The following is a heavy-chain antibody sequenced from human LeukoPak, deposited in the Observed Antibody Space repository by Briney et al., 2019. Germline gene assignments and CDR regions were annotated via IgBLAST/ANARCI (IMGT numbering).Heavy chain of an antibody. J-gene: IGHJ3*02. CDR3: ARDRAYGDYGSAFDI. CDR2: IYYSGST. D-gene: IGHD4-17*01. CDR1: GGSINSGKYY. V-gene: IGHV4-61*01. Sequence: PSETRSLTCTVSGGSINSGKYYWTWIRQPPEKGLEWIGYIYYSGSTNYNPSLKSRVTISVDTSKNQFSLKLSSVTAADTAVYYCARDRAYGDYGSAFDIWGQGTMVTVSS.